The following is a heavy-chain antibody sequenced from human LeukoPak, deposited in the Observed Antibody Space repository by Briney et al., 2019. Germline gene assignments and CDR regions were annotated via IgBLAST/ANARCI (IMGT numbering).Heavy chain of an antibody. J-gene: IGHJ4*02. D-gene: IGHD2-15*01. CDR1: GGSISSYY. CDR2: IYYSGST. Sequence: SETLSLTCTVSGGSISSYYWSWIRQPPGKGLEWIGSIYYSGSTYYNPSLKSRVTISVDTSKNQFSLKLSSVTAADTAVYYCARHPGYCSGGSCYGNYFDYWGQGTLVTVSS. V-gene: IGHV4-59*05. CDR3: ARHPGYCSGGSCYGNYFDY.